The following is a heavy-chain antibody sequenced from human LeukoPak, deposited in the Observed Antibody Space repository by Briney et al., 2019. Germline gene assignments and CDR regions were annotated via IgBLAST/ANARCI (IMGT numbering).Heavy chain of an antibody. CDR3: ARVAGYYYDSSGYRQDAFDI. V-gene: IGHV3-30*02. Sequence: GGSLRLSCAASGFTFSSYGMHWVRQAPGKGLEWVAFIRYDGSNKYYADSVKGRFTISRDNAKNSLYLQMNSLRAEDTAVYDCARVAGYYYDSSGYRQDAFDIWGQGTMVTVSS. CDR1: GFTFSSYG. J-gene: IGHJ3*02. D-gene: IGHD3-22*01. CDR2: IRYDGSNK.